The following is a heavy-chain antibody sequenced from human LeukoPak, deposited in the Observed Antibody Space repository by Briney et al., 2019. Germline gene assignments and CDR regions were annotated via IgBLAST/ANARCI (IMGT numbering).Heavy chain of an antibody. CDR1: GFTFSSYW. D-gene: IGHD5-24*01. J-gene: IGHJ4*02. Sequence: SGGSLRLSCAASGFTFSSYWMHWVRQAPGKGLVWVSRINNDGSSTNSADSVEGRFTISRDNAKNTLYLQMNSLRAEDTAVYYCARVRYSDGSYYFDYWGQGILVTVSS. CDR2: INNDGSST. V-gene: IGHV3-74*01. CDR3: ARVRYSDGSYYFDY.